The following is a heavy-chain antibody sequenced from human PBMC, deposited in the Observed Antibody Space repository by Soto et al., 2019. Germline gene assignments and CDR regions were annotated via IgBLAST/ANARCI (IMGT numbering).Heavy chain of an antibody. CDR2: LSRTSNYI. V-gene: IGHV3-21*01. CDR3: GRGFFALVSLVVGGY. Sequence: SLRLSGSPSPFTFSSYSMKWVRHAPGKELEWVSSLSRTSNYIHYAESVKGRFIISRDNAQNSLFLQMDSLSADDTAMYYYGRGFFALVSLVVGGYWDQEALGAAFS. J-gene: IGHJ4*01. D-gene: IGHD3-3*01. CDR1: PFTFSSYS.